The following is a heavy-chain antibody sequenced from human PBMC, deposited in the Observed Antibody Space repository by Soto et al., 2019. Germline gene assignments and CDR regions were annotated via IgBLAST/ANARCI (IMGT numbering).Heavy chain of an antibody. CDR3: ATDGGA. D-gene: IGHD3-10*01. CDR1: GFTFTYAW. J-gene: IGHJ5*02. V-gene: IGHV3-15*07. CDR2: IKSKTAGGTT. Sequence: EVQLVESGGGLVKPGGSLTLSFAASGFTFTYAWMNWVRQAPGTGLEGVGRIKSKTAGGTTDYTPPVKGRFTISRDDSKNTLFLQMNSLKAEDTAVYYCATDGGAWGQGTLVTVSS.